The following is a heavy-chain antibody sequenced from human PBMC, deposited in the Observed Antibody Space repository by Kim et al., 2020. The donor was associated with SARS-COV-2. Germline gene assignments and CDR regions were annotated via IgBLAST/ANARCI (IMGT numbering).Heavy chain of an antibody. V-gene: IGHV3-23*01. D-gene: IGHD2-2*01. CDR1: GFTFSSYA. Sequence: GGSLRLSCAASGFTFSSYAMSWVRQAPGKGLEWVSAISGSGGSTYYADSVKGRFTISRDNSKNTLYLQMNSLRAEDTAVYYCAKGRSRCSSTSCYLYYYYYGMDVWGQGTTVTVSS. CDR2: ISGSGGST. J-gene: IGHJ6*02. CDR3: AKGRSRCSSTSCYLYYYYYGMDV.